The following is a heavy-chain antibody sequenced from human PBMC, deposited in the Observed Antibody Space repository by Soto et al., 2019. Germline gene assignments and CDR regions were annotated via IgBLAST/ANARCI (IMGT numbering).Heavy chain of an antibody. CDR3: ARHLKPVGATEFYYYGMDV. CDR2: IYPGDSDT. V-gene: IGHV5-51*01. Sequence: GASLKISCKGSGYSFTSYWIGWVRQMPGKGLEWMGIIYPGDSDTRYSPSFQGQVTISADKSISTAYLQWSSLKASDTAMYYCARHLKPVGATEFYYYGMDVWGQGTTVTVSS. CDR1: GYSFTSYW. J-gene: IGHJ6*02. D-gene: IGHD1-26*01.